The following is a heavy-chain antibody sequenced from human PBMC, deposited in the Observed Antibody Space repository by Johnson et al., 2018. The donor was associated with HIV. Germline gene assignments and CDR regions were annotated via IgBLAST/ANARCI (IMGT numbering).Heavy chain of an antibody. V-gene: IGHV3-66*01. J-gene: IGHJ3*02. Sequence: VQLVESGGGVVRPGGSLRLSCAASGFTVSSNYMSWVRQAPEKGLEWVSVIYSGGSTYYADSVKGSFTISRDNSKNTLYLQMNSLRAEDTAVYYCARDPFWLKAFDIWGQGTMVTVSS. CDR2: IYSGGST. D-gene: IGHD3-22*01. CDR3: ARDPFWLKAFDI. CDR1: GFTVSSNY.